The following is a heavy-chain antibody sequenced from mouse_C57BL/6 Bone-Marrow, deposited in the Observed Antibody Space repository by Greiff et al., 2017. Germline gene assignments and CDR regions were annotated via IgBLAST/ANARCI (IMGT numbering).Heavy chain of an antibody. J-gene: IGHJ2*01. CDR1: GYSITSGYY. CDR2: ISYDGSN. D-gene: IGHD1-1*01. Sequence: EVKLVESGPGLVKPSQSLSLTCSVTGYSITSGYYWNWLRQFPGNKLEWMGYISYDGSNNYNPSLKNRISITRDTSKNQFFLKLKSVTTEDTATYYCARAHYYGSSYYDYWGQGTTLTVSS. CDR3: ARAHYYGSSYYDY. V-gene: IGHV3-6*01.